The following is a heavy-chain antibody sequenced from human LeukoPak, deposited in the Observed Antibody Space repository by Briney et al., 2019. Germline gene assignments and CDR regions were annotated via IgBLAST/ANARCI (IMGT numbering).Heavy chain of an antibody. CDR2: ISSNGGST. Sequence: PGASLRLSCAASGFTFSSYAMSWVRQAPGKGLEYVSAISSNGGSTYYADSVKGRFTISRDNSKNTLYLQMSSLRAEDTAVYYCVKGSGHQYNWFDPWGQGTLVTVSS. CDR3: VKGSGHQYNWFDP. V-gene: IGHV3-64D*06. CDR1: GFTFSSYA. J-gene: IGHJ5*02. D-gene: IGHD6-19*01.